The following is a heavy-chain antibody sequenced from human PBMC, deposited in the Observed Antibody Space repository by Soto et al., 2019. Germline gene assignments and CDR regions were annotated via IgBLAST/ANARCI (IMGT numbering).Heavy chain of an antibody. CDR3: ARDPPVENFMGAYYYYGMDV. CDR1: GFTFSSYW. V-gene: IGHV3-7*05. Sequence: GGSLRLSCAASGFTFSSYWMSWVRQAPGKGLEWVANIKQDGSEKYYVDSVKGRFTISRDNAKNSLYLQMNSLRAEDTAVYYCARDPPVENFMGAYYYYGMDVWGQGTTVTVSS. D-gene: IGHD1-1*01. J-gene: IGHJ6*02. CDR2: IKQDGSEK.